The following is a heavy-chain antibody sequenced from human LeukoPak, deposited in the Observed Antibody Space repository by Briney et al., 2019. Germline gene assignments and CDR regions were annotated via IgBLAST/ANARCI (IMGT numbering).Heavy chain of an antibody. CDR2: IHGGGST. J-gene: IGHJ4*02. Sequence: PSETLSLTCTVSGFSISSGFYWGWIRQPPGKGLEWIGTIHGGGSTNYNPSLKSRVTISVDTSKNQFSLNLSSVTVADTAIYYCARVYIYGRSYFDYWGQGTLVTVSS. CDR3: ARVYIYGRSYFDY. D-gene: IGHD4-17*01. CDR1: GFSISSGFY. V-gene: IGHV4-38-2*02.